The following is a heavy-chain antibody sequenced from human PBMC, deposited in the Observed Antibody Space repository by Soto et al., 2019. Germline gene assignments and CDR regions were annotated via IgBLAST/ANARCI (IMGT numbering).Heavy chain of an antibody. J-gene: IGHJ3*02. D-gene: IGHD6-19*01. CDR2: ISYDGSNK. CDR1: GFTFSSYG. CDR3: AKDATGSGWYGDAFDI. V-gene: IGHV3-30*18. Sequence: QVQLVESGGGVVQPGRSLRLSCAASGFTFSSYGMHWVRQAPGKGLEWVAVISYDGSNKYYADSVKGRFTISRDNSKNTLCLQMNSLRAEDTAVYYCAKDATGSGWYGDAFDIWGQGTMVTVSS.